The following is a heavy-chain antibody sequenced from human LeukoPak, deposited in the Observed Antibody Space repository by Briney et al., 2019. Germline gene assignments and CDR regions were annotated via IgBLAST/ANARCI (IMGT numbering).Heavy chain of an antibody. D-gene: IGHD6-19*01. V-gene: IGHV4-59*08. Sequence: PSEALSLTCTVSGGSISYYYWSWVRQPPGKGLEWIGYVYHSGSTNYNPSLKSRVTISVDTSKNQFSLKLSSVTAADTAVYYCARGSSGWNYYYMDVWGKGTTVTVSS. CDR3: ARGSSGWNYYYMDV. CDR2: VYHSGST. CDR1: GGSISYYY. J-gene: IGHJ6*03.